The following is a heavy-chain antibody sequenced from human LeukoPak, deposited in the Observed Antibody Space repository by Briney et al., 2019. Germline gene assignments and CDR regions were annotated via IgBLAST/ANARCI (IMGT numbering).Heavy chain of an antibody. J-gene: IGHJ4*02. CDR1: GFTFSSYT. CDR3: ARDLAWGAFDY. D-gene: IGHD7-27*01. Sequence: GSLRLSCAASGFTFSSYTMNWVRQAPGKGLEWLSGVSPPGGGTYYADSVKGRFTISRDDSKNTLSLQMNSLRVEDTAVYHCARDLAWGAFDYWGQGTLVTVSS. CDR2: VSPPGGGT. V-gene: IGHV3-23*01.